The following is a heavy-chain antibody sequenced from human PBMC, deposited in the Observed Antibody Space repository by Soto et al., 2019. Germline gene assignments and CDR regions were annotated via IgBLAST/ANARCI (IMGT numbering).Heavy chain of an antibody. J-gene: IGHJ5*02. CDR1: GFSLSTHTVG. V-gene: IGHV2-5*02. D-gene: IGHD6-13*01. Sequence: SGPTLVNPTQTLTLTCTFSGFSLSTHTVGVAWIRQPPGKALEWLALIYWDDDKRYRPSLKSRLTITSDTSKNQVVLTMTNMDPVDTATYYCARYSSSSSWFDPWGQGTLVTVSS. CDR2: IYWDDDK. CDR3: ARYSSSSSWFDP.